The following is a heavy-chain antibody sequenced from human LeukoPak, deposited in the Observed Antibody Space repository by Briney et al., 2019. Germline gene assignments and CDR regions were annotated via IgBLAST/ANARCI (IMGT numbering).Heavy chain of an antibody. CDR3: ARDSDSGYGPFAS. V-gene: IGHV3-53*01. CDR1: GFTVSNNY. J-gene: IGHJ4*02. Sequence: TGGSLRLSCAASGFTVSNNYMSWVRQAPGKGLEWVSVIHSGGTTNYADSVQGRFTISRDNFKTTVYLHMNSLRAEDTAVYYCARDSDSGYGPFASWGQGTLVTVSS. CDR2: IHSGGTT. D-gene: IGHD5-12*01.